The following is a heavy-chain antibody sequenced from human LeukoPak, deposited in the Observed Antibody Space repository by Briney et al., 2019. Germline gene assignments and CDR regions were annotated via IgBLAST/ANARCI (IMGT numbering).Heavy chain of an antibody. J-gene: IGHJ6*04. D-gene: IGHD3-3*01. CDR1: GFTFSSYS. V-gene: IGHV3-21*01. Sequence: GGSLRLSCAASGFTFSSYSMNWVRQAPGKGLEWVSSISSSSSYKYYADSVKGRFTISRDNAKNSLYLQMNSLRAEDTAVYYCARGGLRLDVWGKGTTVTVST. CDR2: ISSSSSYK. CDR3: ARGGLRLDV.